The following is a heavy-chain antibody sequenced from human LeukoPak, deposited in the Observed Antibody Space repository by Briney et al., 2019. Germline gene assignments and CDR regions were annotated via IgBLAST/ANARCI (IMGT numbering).Heavy chain of an antibody. V-gene: IGHV3-21*01. CDR1: GFTFSSYS. Sequence: PGGSLRLSCAASGFTFSSYSMNWVRQPPGKGLEWVSSISSSSSYIYYADSVKGRFTISRDNAKNSLYLQMNSLRAEDTAVYYCARALASIAARREGDYYYYMDVWGKGTTVTVSS. CDR2: ISSSSSYI. D-gene: IGHD6-6*01. J-gene: IGHJ6*03. CDR3: ARALASIAARREGDYYYYMDV.